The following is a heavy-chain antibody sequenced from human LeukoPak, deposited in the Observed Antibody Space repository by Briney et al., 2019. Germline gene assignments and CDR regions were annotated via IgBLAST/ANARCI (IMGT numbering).Heavy chain of an antibody. CDR1: GYTFTSYD. Sequence: ASVKVSCKASGYTFTSYDINWVRQATGQGLEWMGWINPNSANTGYAQNFQGRVTMTRNTSISTAYMELSSLRSEDTAVYYCARGRLRLGAFDIWGQGTMVTVSS. CDR3: ARGRLRLGAFDI. V-gene: IGHV1-8*01. CDR2: INPNSANT. J-gene: IGHJ3*02. D-gene: IGHD5-12*01.